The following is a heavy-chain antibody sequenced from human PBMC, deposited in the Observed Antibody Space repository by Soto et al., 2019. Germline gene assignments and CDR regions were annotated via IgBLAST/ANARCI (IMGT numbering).Heavy chain of an antibody. CDR1: GGTFSSYA. Sequence: QVQLVQSGAEVKKPGSSVKVSCKASGGTFSSYAISWLRQAPGQGLEWMGGIIPIFGTANYAQKFQGRVTITADKSTSTAYMELSSLRSEDTAVYYCARGGRNWNYLGTHFDPWGQGTLVTVSS. J-gene: IGHJ5*02. CDR2: IIPIFGTA. V-gene: IGHV1-69*06. CDR3: ARGGRNWNYLGTHFDP. D-gene: IGHD1-7*01.